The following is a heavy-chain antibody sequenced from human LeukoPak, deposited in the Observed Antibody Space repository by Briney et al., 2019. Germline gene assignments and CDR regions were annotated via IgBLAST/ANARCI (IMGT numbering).Heavy chain of an antibody. CDR1: GGSISSGGYY. D-gene: IGHD6-13*01. J-gene: IGHJ4*02. V-gene: IGHV4-31*03. CDR2: IYYSGST. CDR3: ARDTIAAAGTGLDY. Sequence: SETLSLACTVSGGSISSGGYYWSWIRQHPGKGLEWIGYIYYSGSTYYNPSLKSRVTISVDTSKNQFSLKLSSVTAADTAVYYCARDTIAAAGTGLDYWGQGTLVTVSS.